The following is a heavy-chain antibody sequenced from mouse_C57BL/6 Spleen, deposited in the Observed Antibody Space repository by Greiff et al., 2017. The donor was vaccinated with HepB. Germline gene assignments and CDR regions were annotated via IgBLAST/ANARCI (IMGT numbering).Heavy chain of an antibody. CDR3: AILLYGCDGYYAMDY. CDR1: GYTFTDYN. V-gene: IGHV1-18*01. D-gene: IGHD2-2*01. CDR2: INPNNGGT. Sequence: EVKLQQSGPELVKPGASVKIPCKASGYTFTDYNMDWVKQSHGKSLEWIGDINPNNGGTIYNQKFKGKATLTVDKSSSTAYMELRSLTSEDTAVYYCAILLYGCDGYYAMDYWGQGTSVTVSS. J-gene: IGHJ4*01.